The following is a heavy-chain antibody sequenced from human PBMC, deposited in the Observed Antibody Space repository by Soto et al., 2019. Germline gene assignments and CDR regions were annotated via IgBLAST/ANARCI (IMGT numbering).Heavy chain of an antibody. CDR1: GGSISSGDYY. J-gene: IGHJ4*02. D-gene: IGHD3-9*01. CDR2: IYYSGST. CDR3: ARDRGYDILTGQNGIDY. V-gene: IGHV4-30-4*01. Sequence: SETLSLTCTVSGGSISSGDYYWSWIRQPPGKGLEWIGYIYYSGSTYYNPSLKSRVTISVDTSKNQFSLKLSSVTAADTAVYYCARDRGYDILTGQNGIDYWGQGTLVTVSS.